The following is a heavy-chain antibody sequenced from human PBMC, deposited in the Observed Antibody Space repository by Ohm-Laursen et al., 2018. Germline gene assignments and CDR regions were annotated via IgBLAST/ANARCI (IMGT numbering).Heavy chain of an antibody. D-gene: IGHD6-13*01. Sequence: SLRLSCAASKFTFSSYWMHWVRQAPGKGLVWVSRLNGDGTNTRYADSVKGRFTISRDNAKNTLYLQMNSLRAEDTAVYYCARAGSNWSYDYWGQGTLVTVSS. CDR2: LNGDGTNT. CDR3: ARAGSNWSYDY. V-gene: IGHV3-74*01. CDR1: KFTFSSYW. J-gene: IGHJ4*02.